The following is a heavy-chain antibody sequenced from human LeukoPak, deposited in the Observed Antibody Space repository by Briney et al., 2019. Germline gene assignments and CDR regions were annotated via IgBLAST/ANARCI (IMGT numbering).Heavy chain of an antibody. CDR2: IWYDGSNE. CDR3: ARDRGHSSLYGMEV. Sequence: GGSLRLSCAASGFIFSSYGMEWVRQAPGKGPEWVAVIWYDGSNEYYADSVKGRFTISRDNSKNTLNLQMNSLRAEDTAVYYCARDRGHSSLYGMEVWGQGTTVTVSS. CDR1: GFIFSSYG. J-gene: IGHJ6*02. D-gene: IGHD5-18*01. V-gene: IGHV3-33*01.